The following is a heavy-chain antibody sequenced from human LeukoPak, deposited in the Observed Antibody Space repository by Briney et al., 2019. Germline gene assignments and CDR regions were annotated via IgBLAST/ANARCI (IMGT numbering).Heavy chain of an antibody. V-gene: IGHV4-4*07. D-gene: IGHD2-21*02. CDR1: GGSLNRHY. CDR3: ASNCSGGDCSPAGFDY. CDR2: IYSRERA. J-gene: IGHJ4*02. Sequence: NLAETLSLTCSVSGGSLNRHYWDWIRQPAGEGLEWMGRIYSRERAYYSASLKSRVTMSVDTSKNQFSLKLSSVTAADTAVYYCASNCSGGDCSPAGFDYWGQGTLVTASS.